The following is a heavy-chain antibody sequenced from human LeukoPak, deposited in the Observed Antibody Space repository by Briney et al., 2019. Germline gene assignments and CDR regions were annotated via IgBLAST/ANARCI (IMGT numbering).Heavy chain of an antibody. CDR2: IYYSGST. V-gene: IGHV4-59*01. CDR1: GGSISSYY. CDR3: ARYVWGSYPTFEDY. Sequence: NPSETLSLTCTVSGGSISSYYWSWIRQPPGKGLEWIGYIYYSGSTNYNTSLKSRLTISVDTSKNQFSLKLSSVTAADTAVYYCARYVWGSYPTFEDYWGQGTLVTVSS. J-gene: IGHJ4*02. D-gene: IGHD3-16*02.